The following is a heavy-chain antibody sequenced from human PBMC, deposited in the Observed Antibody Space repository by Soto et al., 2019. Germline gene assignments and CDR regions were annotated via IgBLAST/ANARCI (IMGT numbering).Heavy chain of an antibody. CDR2: ISYDGSNK. V-gene: IGHV3-30*18. J-gene: IGHJ4*02. Sequence: GGSLRLSCAASGFTFSSYGMHWVRQAPGKGLEWVAVISYDGSNKYYADSVKGRFTISRDNSKNTLYLQMNSLRAEDTAVYYCAKAGAVDTAMVTMGWGQGTLVTVSS. D-gene: IGHD5-18*01. CDR1: GFTFSSYG. CDR3: AKAGAVDTAMVTMG.